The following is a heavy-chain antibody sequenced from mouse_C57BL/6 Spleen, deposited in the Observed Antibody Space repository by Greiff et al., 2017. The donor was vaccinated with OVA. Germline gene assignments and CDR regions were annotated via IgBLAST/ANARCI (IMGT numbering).Heavy chain of an antibody. CDR1: GFTFSNYW. J-gene: IGHJ4*01. D-gene: IGHD4-1*01. Sequence: EVKLVESGGGLVQPGGSMKLSCVASGFTFSNYWMNWVRQSPEKGLEWVAQIRLKSDNYATHYAESVKGRFTISRDDSKSSVYLQMNNLRAEDTVIYYCTGDSLGAMDYWGQGTSVTVSS. V-gene: IGHV6-3*01. CDR2: IRLKSDNYAT. CDR3: TGDSLGAMDY.